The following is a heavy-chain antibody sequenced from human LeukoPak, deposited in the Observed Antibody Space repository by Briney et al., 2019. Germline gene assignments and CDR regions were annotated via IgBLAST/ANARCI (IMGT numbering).Heavy chain of an antibody. V-gene: IGHV1-69*05. Sequence: RASVKVSCKASRGTFSSYAISWVRQAPGQGLEWMGGIIPIFGTANYAQKFQGRDTITTDESTSTAYMELSSLRAEDTAVYYCASDPQGFRYDRSGRWGQGTLVTVSS. CDR3: ASDPQGFRYDRSGR. CDR2: IIPIFGTA. D-gene: IGHD3-22*01. J-gene: IGHJ4*02. CDR1: RGTFSSYA.